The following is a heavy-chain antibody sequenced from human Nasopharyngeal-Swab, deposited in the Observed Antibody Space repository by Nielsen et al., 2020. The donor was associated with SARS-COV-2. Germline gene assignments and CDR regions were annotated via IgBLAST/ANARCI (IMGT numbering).Heavy chain of an antibody. V-gene: IGHV3-21*06. J-gene: IGHJ2*01. CDR3: ARDLLSSWRAIGNWYFDL. CDR1: GFTFSTYS. CDR2: ISSTSSYI. D-gene: IGHD6-13*01. Sequence: GGSLRPSCAASGFTFSTYSMNWFRQAPGKGLEWVSSISSTSSYIYYTDSVKGRFTISRDNAKNSLFLQMNSLRSEDTAVYYCARDLLSSWRAIGNWYFDLWGRGTLVTVSS.